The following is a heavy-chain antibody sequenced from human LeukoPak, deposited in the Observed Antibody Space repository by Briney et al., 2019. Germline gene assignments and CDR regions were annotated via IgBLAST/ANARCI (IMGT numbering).Heavy chain of an antibody. Sequence: ASVKVSCKASGYTFTSYYMHWVRQAPGQGLEWMGIINPSGGSTSYAQKFQGRVTMTRDTSTSTVYMELSSLRSEDTAVYYCARVDVIAVAGSTDFDYWGQGALVTVSS. CDR1: GYTFTSYY. CDR3: ARVDVIAVAGSTDFDY. J-gene: IGHJ4*02. V-gene: IGHV1-46*01. D-gene: IGHD6-19*01. CDR2: INPSGGST.